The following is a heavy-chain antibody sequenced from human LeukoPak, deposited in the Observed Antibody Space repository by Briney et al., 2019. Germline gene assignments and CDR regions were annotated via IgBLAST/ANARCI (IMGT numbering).Heavy chain of an antibody. V-gene: IGHV3-53*01. CDR3: ARGVCDRGTLLYYYYRMDV. CDR2: IYSGGST. J-gene: IGHJ6*02. CDR1: GFTVSSNY. Sequence: GGSLRLSCAASGFTVSSNYMSWVRQAPGKWLEWVSVIYSGGSTYYADSVKGRFTISRDNSKNTLYLQMNSLRAEDTAVYYCARGVCDRGTLLYYYYRMDVWGQGTTVTVSS. D-gene: IGHD2-21*01.